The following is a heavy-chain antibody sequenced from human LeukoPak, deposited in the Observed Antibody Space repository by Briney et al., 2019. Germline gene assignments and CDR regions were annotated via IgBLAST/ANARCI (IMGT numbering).Heavy chain of an antibody. CDR3: ARKQWVPYYFDY. CDR2: FHYSGSI. Sequence: SETLSLTCTVSGGFISNHYWSWLRQPPGKGLEWIGNFHYSGSINYNPALKSRVTISVDTSKNQFSLKLTSVTAADTAVYYCARKQWVPYYFDYWGQGTLVTVSS. D-gene: IGHD6-19*01. V-gene: IGHV4-59*11. J-gene: IGHJ4*02. CDR1: GGFISNHY.